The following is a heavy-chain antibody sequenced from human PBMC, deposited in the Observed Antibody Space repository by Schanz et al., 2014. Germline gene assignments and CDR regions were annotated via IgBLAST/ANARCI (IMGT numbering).Heavy chain of an antibody. CDR3: ARDGVDAAAGGNY. V-gene: IGHV1-46*03. D-gene: IGHD6-13*01. J-gene: IGHJ4*02. Sequence: QVQLVQSGAEVKKPGASVKVSCKASGYTFVSYSMHWVRQAPGQGLEWMGRIIPILGIANYAQKFQGRVTMTRDTSTSTVYMELSSLRSEDTAVYYCARDGVDAAAGGNYWGQGTLVTVSS. CDR1: GYTFVSYS. CDR2: IIPILGIA.